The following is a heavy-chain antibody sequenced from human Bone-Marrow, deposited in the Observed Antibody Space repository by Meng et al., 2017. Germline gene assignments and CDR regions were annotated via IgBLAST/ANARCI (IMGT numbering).Heavy chain of an antibody. D-gene: IGHD3-16*02. CDR3: ASNWLSEGPYYYYGMDV. CDR2: ISAYNGNT. J-gene: IGHJ6*02. Sequence: ASVKVSCKASGYTFTSYGISWVRQAPGQGLEWMGWISAYNGNTNYAQKLQGRVTMTTDTSTSTAYMELKSLRSDDTAVYYCASNWLSEGPYYYYGMDVWGQGTTVTVSS. V-gene: IGHV1-18*01. CDR1: GYTFTSYG.